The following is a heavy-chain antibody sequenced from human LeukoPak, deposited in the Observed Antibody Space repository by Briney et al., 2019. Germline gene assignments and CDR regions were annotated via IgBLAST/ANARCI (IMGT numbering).Heavy chain of an antibody. J-gene: IGHJ4*02. Sequence: GASVKVSCKASGYTFTGYYMHWVRQAPGQGLEWMGWINPNSGGTNYAQKFQGRVTMTWNTSISTAYMELSRLRSDDTAVYYCARAQPLTSMIVVVIELDYCGLGTLVTVS. D-gene: IGHD3-22*01. V-gene: IGHV1-2*02. CDR3: ARAQPLTSMIVVVIELDY. CDR2: INPNSGGT. CDR1: GYTFTGYY.